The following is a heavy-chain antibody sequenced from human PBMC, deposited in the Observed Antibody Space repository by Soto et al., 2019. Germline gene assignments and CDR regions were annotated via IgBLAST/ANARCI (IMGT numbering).Heavy chain of an antibody. CDR3: ARATPSVDY. CDR2: SYYSGST. J-gene: IGHJ4*02. Sequence: QVQLQESGPGLVKPSETLSLTCTVSGGSVSSGSFYWSWIRQPPGKGLEWIGNSYYSGSTNYNPSLESRVTISVDRSKNQFSLKVSSVTAADTAVYYCARATPSVDYWGQGTLVTVSS. CDR1: GGSVSSGSFY. V-gene: IGHV4-61*01.